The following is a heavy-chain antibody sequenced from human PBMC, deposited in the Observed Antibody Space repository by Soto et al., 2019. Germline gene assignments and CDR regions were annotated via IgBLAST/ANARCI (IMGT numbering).Heavy chain of an antibody. Sequence: GGSLRLSCAASGFTFSSYGMHWVRQAPGKGLEWVAVISYDGSNKYYADSVRGRFTISRDNSKNTLYLQMNSLRAEDTAVYYCAESGYCSSTSCYGPYYYGMDVWGQGTTVTVSS. CDR2: ISYDGSNK. CDR3: AESGYCSSTSCYGPYYYGMDV. J-gene: IGHJ6*02. CDR1: GFTFSSYG. V-gene: IGHV3-30*18. D-gene: IGHD2-2*03.